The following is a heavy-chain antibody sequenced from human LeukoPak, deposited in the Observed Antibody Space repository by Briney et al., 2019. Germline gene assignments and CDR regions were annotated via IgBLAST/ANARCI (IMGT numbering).Heavy chain of an antibody. CDR1: GFTFSSYS. CDR3: ARGRAITMVRGVLVY. Sequence: GGSLRLSCAASGFTFSSYSMNWVRQAPGKGLEWVSYISSSSSTIYYADSVKGRFTISRDNAKNSLYLQMNSLRAEDTAVYYCARGRAITMVRGVLVYWGQGTLVTVSS. CDR2: ISSSSSTI. D-gene: IGHD3-10*01. J-gene: IGHJ4*02. V-gene: IGHV3-48*01.